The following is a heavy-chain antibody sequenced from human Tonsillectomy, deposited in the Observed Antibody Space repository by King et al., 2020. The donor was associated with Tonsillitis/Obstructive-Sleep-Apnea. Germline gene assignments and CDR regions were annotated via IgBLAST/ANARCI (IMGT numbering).Heavy chain of an antibody. CDR2: ISAYNGNT. J-gene: IGHJ3*02. CDR1: GYTFTSYG. D-gene: IGHD3-22*01. CDR3: ARIGSSSMIVVVIPTDAFDI. Sequence: VQLVESGAEVKKPGASVKVSCKASGYTFTSYGISWVRQAPGQGLEWMGWISAYNGNTNYAQKLQGRVTMTTDTSTSTAYMELRSLRSDETAVYYCARIGSSSMIVVVIPTDAFDIWGPGTMVTVSS. V-gene: IGHV1-18*01.